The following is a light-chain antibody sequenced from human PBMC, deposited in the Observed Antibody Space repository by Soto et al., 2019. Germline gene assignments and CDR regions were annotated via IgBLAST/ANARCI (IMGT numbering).Light chain of an antibody. J-gene: IGLJ2*01. CDR1: SPDL. CDR2: ADT. Sequence: QSALTQPASVSGSPGQSITISCTGSPDLVSWYQQHPGSAPKLLIDADTKRPSAVSERFSGSRSGNTASLTISGLQADDEADYYCSSDSPTGVRLFGGGTKVTVL. CDR3: SSDSPTGVRL. V-gene: IGLV2-23*01.